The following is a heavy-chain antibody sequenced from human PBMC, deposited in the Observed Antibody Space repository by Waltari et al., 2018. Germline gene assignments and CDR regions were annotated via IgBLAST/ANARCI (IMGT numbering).Heavy chain of an antibody. CDR3: AIGVVAVPYTTLNAFDI. J-gene: IGHJ3*02. D-gene: IGHD5-12*01. Sequence: QVQLVQSGAEVKKPGASVKVSCKASGYTFTSYDINWVRQATGQGLEWMGGIIPIFGTANYAQKFQGRVTITADKSTSTAYMELSSLRSEDTAVYYCAIGVVAVPYTTLNAFDIWGQGTMVTVSS. CDR1: GYTFTSYD. CDR2: IIPIFGTA. V-gene: IGHV1-69*06.